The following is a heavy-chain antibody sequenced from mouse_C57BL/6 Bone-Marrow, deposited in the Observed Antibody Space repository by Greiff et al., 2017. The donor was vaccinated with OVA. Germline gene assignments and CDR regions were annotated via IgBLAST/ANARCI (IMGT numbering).Heavy chain of an antibody. CDR1: GFHIKNTY. CDR2: IDPAHGNT. D-gene: IGHD1-1*01. J-gene: IGHJ2*01. CDR3: ARITTVGDY. V-gene: IGHV14-3*01. Sequence: VQLQQSVAELVRPGASVKLSCTASGFHIKNTYMHWVQQRPEQGLEWIGRIDPAHGNTKYDPKLQGKATITEDTSYNTAYLQLSSLTSEDTAIYNCARITTVGDYWGQGTALTVSS.